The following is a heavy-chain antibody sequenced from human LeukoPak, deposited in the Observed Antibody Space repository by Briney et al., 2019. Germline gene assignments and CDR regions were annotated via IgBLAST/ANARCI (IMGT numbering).Heavy chain of an antibody. J-gene: IGHJ6*02. CDR3: ARGGYSSGWYAYYYYYGMDV. V-gene: IGHV1-46*01. Sequence: ASVKVSCKASGYTLTSYYMHWVRQAPGQGLEWMGIINPSGGSTSYAQKFQGRVTMTRDTSTSTVYMELSSLRSEDTAVYYCARGGYSSGWYAYYYYYGMDVWGQGTTVTVS. CDR2: INPSGGST. CDR1: GYTLTSYY. D-gene: IGHD6-19*01.